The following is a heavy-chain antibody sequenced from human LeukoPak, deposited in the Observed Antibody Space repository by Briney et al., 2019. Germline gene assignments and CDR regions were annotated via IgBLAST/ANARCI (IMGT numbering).Heavy chain of an antibody. V-gene: IGHV3-7*01. CDR2: INEDGSEK. J-gene: IGHJ6*03. CDR3: YMDV. CDR1: GFTFRRYW. Sequence: GGSLRLSCAASGFTFRRYWMTWLRQAPGKGMEWVANINEDGSEKNYVDSVKGRFTMSRDNAKNSLFLEMNSLRDEDTAVYCYYMDVWGNGTTVTVSS.